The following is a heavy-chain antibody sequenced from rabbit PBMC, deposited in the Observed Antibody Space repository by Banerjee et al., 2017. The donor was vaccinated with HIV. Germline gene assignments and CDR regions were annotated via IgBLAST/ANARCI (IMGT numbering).Heavy chain of an antibody. CDR3: ARSGYAGYGSLNL. CDR1: GFSFSSSYY. D-gene: IGHD7-1*01. V-gene: IGHV1S45*01. Sequence: QEQLVESGGGLVQPEGSLTLTCTASGFSFSSSYYMCWVRQAPGKGLEWIACIYIGSGSTYYASWAKGRFTISKTSSTTVTLQMTSLTAADTATYFCARSGYAGYGSLNLWGPGTLVTVS. J-gene: IGHJ4*01. CDR2: IYIGSGST.